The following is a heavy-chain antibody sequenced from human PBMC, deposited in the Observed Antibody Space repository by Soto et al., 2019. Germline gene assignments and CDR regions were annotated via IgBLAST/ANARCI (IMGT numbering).Heavy chain of an antibody. D-gene: IGHD3-10*01. Sequence: GGRLIIKKKSWICEPPGKGLEWIGYIYYSGITKYSPSLKSRVTISVDTSKNQFSLKLSSVTAADTAVYYCARDSGSVSYSYKYFDPWRQGTLVSV. CDR1: GGRLIIKK. CDR3: ARDSGSVSYSYKYFDP. J-gene: IGHJ5*02. CDR2: IYYSGIT. V-gene: IGHV4-59*01.